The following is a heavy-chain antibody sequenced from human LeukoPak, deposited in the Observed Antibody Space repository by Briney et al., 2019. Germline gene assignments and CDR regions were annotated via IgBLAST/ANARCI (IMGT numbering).Heavy chain of an antibody. Sequence: GGSLRLSCAASGFTFSSFGMNWVRQAPGKGLEWVSYISSSSSTIYYADSVKGRFTISRDNSKNTLYLQMNNLRAEDTAVYYCARGRQVGASTVEDYWGQGTLVTVSS. CDR2: ISSSSSTI. CDR3: ARGRQVGASTVEDY. CDR1: GFTFSSFG. D-gene: IGHD1-26*01. J-gene: IGHJ4*02. V-gene: IGHV3-48*01.